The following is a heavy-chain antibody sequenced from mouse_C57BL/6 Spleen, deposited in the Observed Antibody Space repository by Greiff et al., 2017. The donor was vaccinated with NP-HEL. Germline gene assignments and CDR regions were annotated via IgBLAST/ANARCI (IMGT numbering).Heavy chain of an antibody. CDR1: GYSITSGYY. CDR3: ARDRGLLRSGFAY. D-gene: IGHD1-1*01. Sequence: DVQLQESGPGLVKPSQSLSLTCSVTGYSITSGYYWNWIRQFPGNKLEWMGYISYDGSNNYNPSLKNRISIPRDTSKNQFFLKLNSVTTEDTATYYCARDRGLLRSGFAYWGQGTLVTVSA. J-gene: IGHJ3*01. V-gene: IGHV3-6*01. CDR2: ISYDGSN.